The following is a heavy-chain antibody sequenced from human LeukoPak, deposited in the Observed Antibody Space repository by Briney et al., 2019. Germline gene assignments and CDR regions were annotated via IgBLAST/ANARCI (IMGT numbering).Heavy chain of an antibody. V-gene: IGHV1-2*02. CDR1: GYTFTGYY. J-gene: IGHJ4*02. D-gene: IGHD5-24*01. CDR3: ARLQFSANRPRDY. Sequence: ASVKVSRKASGYTFTGYYIHWIRQAPGQGLEWVGWINPSSGGTNYTQKFEGRVTMTRDTSLTTAYMELRSLRSDDTAVYYCARLQFSANRPRDYWGQGTLVTVSS. CDR2: INPSSGGT.